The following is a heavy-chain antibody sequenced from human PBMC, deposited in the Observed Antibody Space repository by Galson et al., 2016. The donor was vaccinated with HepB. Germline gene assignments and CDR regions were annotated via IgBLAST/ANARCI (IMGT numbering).Heavy chain of an antibody. J-gene: IGHJ3*02. CDR1: GFRFSDYY. CDR2: ISSSSTYT. Sequence: SLRLSCAASGFRFSDYYMTWVCQPPGKGLEWVSYISSSSTYTNYVDSVKGRFDISRDNARNAVYLQMNSLRAEDMAVYYCARRSGLGADAFDIWGQGTMVTVSS. V-gene: IGHV3-11*06. D-gene: IGHD3-10*01. CDR3: ARRSGLGADAFDI.